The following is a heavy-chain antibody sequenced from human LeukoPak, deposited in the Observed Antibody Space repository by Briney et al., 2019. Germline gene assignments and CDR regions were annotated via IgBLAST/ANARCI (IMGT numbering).Heavy chain of an antibody. CDR2: INPNSGGT. CDR3: AVYCSSTSCHADY. Sequence: ASVKVSCKASGYTFTGYYMHWVRQAPGQGLEWMGRINPNSGGTNYAQKFQGRVTMTRDTSISTAYMELSRPRSDDTAVYYCAVYCSSTSCHADYWGQGTLVTVSS. V-gene: IGHV1-2*06. CDR1: GYTFTGYY. D-gene: IGHD2-2*01. J-gene: IGHJ4*02.